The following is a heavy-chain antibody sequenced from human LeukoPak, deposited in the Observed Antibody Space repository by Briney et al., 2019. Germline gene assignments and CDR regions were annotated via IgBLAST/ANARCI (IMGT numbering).Heavy chain of an antibody. J-gene: IGHJ4*02. CDR1: GGSINSSNYY. D-gene: IGHD6-6*01. Sequence: SETLSLTCTVSGGSINSSNYYLDWIRQPPGKGLEWIGCIYYSGTTYYNPSLKSRLTISVDTSKNQFSLRLSSVTAADTAVYYCARHNTSSPPDYWGQGTLVTVSS. CDR3: ARHNTSSPPDY. CDR2: IYYSGTT. V-gene: IGHV4-39*01.